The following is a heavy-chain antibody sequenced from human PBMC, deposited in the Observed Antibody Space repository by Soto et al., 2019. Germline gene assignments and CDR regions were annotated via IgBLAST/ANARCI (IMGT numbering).Heavy chain of an antibody. V-gene: IGHV4-30-4*01. CDR2: ISNSGST. CDR3: ATESGSTYGYFDH. J-gene: IGHJ4*02. Sequence: SETLCLTCTVSVGSVTSDEDYWTWIRQSPGKGLEWIGYISNSGSTGYNPSLKTRLSMSVDRSKNQFTLRLTSVTAADTAVYFCATESGSTYGYFDHWGQGTHVTVSS. CDR1: VGSVTSDEDY. D-gene: IGHD5-18*01.